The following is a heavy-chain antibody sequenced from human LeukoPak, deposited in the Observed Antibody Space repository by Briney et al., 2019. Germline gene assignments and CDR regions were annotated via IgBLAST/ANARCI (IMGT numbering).Heavy chain of an antibody. CDR1: GGSISSYY. CDR3: ARHKRLGYYYGSGSYYRAPAFDI. Sequence: SETLSLTCTVSGGSISSYYWSWLRQPPGKGLEGFGYIYYSGYTNYNPSLKSRVTISVDTSKNQFSLKLSSVAAADTAVYYCARHKRLGYYYGSGSYYRAPAFDIWGQGTMVTVSS. D-gene: IGHD3-10*01. J-gene: IGHJ3*02. CDR2: IYYSGYT. V-gene: IGHV4-59*08.